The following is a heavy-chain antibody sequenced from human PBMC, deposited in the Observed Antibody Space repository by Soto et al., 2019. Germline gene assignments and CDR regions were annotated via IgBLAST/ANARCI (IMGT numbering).Heavy chain of an antibody. CDR2: IYHTGGR. Sequence: SEALSLTCFVSGDSISKTYWWSWGRQAAEKGLEWIGEIYHTGGRIYTPSLRGRITLSVDTSKNQFSLKLTSVTAADTAVYYCARAFLLYDDSAFDIWGQGTMVTFSS. J-gene: IGHJ3*02. V-gene: IGHV4-4*02. CDR1: GDSISKTYW. CDR3: ARAFLLYDDSAFDI. D-gene: IGHD3-3*01.